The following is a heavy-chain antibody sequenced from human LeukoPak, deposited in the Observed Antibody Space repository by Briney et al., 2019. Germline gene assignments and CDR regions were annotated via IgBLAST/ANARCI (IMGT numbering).Heavy chain of an antibody. CDR3: ARGGTGHLDY. V-gene: IGHV4-4*02. D-gene: IGHD7-27*01. Sequence: ASLRLSCATSGFTFSNACMSWVRQAPGKGLEWIGEIYHSGSTNYNPSLKSRLTISVDKSKNQFFLKITSVTAADTAVYYCARGGTGHLDYWGQGTLVTVSS. J-gene: IGHJ4*02. CDR2: IYHSGST. CDR1: GFTFSNAC.